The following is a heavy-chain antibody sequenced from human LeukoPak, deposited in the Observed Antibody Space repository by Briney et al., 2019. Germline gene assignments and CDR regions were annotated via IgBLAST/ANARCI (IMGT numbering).Heavy chain of an antibody. CDR3: ATAFQSLGGLSLPDY. CDR1: GYTFTNYA. Sequence: GASVKVSCKASGYTFTNYAMNWVRQAPGQGLECMGWIHPSTGNPTYAQGFTGRFVFSLDTSVSTTYLQISSLKAEDTAVYFCATAFQSLGGLSLPDYWGQGTLVTVSS. J-gene: IGHJ4*02. V-gene: IGHV7-4-1*02. D-gene: IGHD3-16*02. CDR2: IHPSTGNP.